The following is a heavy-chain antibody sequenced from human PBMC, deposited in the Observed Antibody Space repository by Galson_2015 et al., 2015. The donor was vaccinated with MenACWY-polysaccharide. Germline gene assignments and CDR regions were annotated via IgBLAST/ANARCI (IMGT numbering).Heavy chain of an antibody. Sequence: SLRLSCAASGFTFSSYGMHWVRQAPGKGLEWVTYITYDGSDQNYARSAKGRFTISRDNSKSMLYLQMDSLRAEDTAVYHCAKREARNSGPFDLWGQGALVTVAS. CDR1: GFTFSSYG. CDR2: ITYDGSDQ. J-gene: IGHJ4*02. V-gene: IGHV3-30*18. CDR3: AKREARNSGPFDL. D-gene: IGHD6-19*01.